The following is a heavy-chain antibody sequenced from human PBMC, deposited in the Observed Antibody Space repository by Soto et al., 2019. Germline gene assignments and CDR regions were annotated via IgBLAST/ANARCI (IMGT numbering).Heavy chain of an antibody. V-gene: IGHV4-59*01. Sequence: PSETLSLTCTVSGGSISSYYWSWIRQPPGKGLEWIGYIYYSGSTNYNPSLKSRVTISVDTSKNQFSLKLSSVTAADTAVYYCAREGSAAVFQGVFDYWGQGTLVTVS. D-gene: IGHD6-25*01. CDR1: GGSISSYY. J-gene: IGHJ4*02. CDR2: IYYSGST. CDR3: AREGSAAVFQGVFDY.